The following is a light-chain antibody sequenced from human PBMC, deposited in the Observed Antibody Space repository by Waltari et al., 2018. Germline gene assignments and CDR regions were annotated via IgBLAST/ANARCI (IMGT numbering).Light chain of an antibody. V-gene: IGKV3-15*01. CDR3: QQYNNWPYT. J-gene: IGKJ2*01. Sequence: EIVMTQSPAILSVSPGDRATLSCRANQSILTNLAWYQQKPAQAPRLLMYAASNRATGLPDRFSGSGSGTYFTFTISSLHPEDFALYYRQQYNNWPYTFGQGTKLEIK. CDR2: AAS. CDR1: QSILTN.